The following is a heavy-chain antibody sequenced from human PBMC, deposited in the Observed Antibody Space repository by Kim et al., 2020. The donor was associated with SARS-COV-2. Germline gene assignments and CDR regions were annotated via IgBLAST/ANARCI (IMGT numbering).Heavy chain of an antibody. J-gene: IGHJ6*02. V-gene: IGHV1-69*13. D-gene: IGHD3-10*01. Sequence: SVKVSCKASGGTFSSYAISWVRQAPGQGLEWMGGIIPIFGTANYAQKFQGRVTITADESTSTAYMELSSLRSEDTAVYYCARGAITMVRGVIDYYYYGMDVWGQGTTVTVSS. CDR1: GGTFSSYA. CDR3: ARGAITMVRGVIDYYYYGMDV. CDR2: IIPIFGTA.